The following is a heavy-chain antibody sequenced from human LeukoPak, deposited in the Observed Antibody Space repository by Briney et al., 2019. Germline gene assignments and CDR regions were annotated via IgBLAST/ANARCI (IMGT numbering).Heavy chain of an antibody. Sequence: GGSLRLSCAASGFTFSSYEMNWVRQAPGKGLEWVSYISSFSSTIYYADSVMGRFTISRDNAKNSLYLQMNSLRAEDTAVYYCEKVGLYYDSSGYYDYWGQGTLVTVSS. D-gene: IGHD3-22*01. V-gene: IGHV3-48*03. CDR2: ISSFSSTI. J-gene: IGHJ4*02. CDR3: EKVGLYYDSSGYYDY. CDR1: GFTFSSYE.